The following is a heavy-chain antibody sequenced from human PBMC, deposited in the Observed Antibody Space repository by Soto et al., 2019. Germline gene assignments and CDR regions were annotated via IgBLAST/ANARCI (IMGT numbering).Heavy chain of an antibody. V-gene: IGHV4-31*03. CDR2: IYYSGTT. CDR1: GGTITIGGHF. Sequence: QVQLQESGPGLVKASQTLSLTCTVSGGTITIGGHFWSWIRQYPGKGLEWIGYIYYSGTTHYNPSLKSRVTISIDTSKNQFSLNLSSVTAADTAVYYCARVVSGSYLDYWGQGTLVTVSS. CDR3: ARVVSGSYLDY. D-gene: IGHD1-26*01. J-gene: IGHJ4*02.